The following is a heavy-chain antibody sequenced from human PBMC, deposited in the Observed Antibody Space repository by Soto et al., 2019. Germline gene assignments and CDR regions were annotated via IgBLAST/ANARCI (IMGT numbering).Heavy chain of an antibody. J-gene: IGHJ6*02. CDR2: ISAYNGNT. D-gene: IGHD3-22*01. V-gene: IGHV1-18*01. CDR3: ARGGYYDSSGSRNYQYYGMNV. CDR1: GYTFTSYG. Sequence: ASVKVSCKASGYTFTSYGISWVRQAPGQGLEWMGWISAYNGNTNYAQKFQGKVTMTTDTSTSTAYMELRSLRSDDTAVYYCARGGYYDSSGSRNYQYYGMNVWGQGTTVTAP.